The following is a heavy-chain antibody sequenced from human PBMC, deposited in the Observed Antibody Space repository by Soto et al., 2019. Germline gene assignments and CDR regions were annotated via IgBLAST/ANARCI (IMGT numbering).Heavy chain of an antibody. D-gene: IGHD3-10*01. V-gene: IGHV4-31*03. CDR3: ARAIMVRGVIITSPLKNWFDP. Sequence: SETLSLTCTVSGGSISSGGYYWSWIRQHPGKGLEWIGYIYYSGSTYYNPSLKSRVTISVDTSKNQFSLKLSSVTAADTAVYYCARAIMVRGVIITSPLKNWFDPWGQGTLVTVSS. CDR1: GGSISSGGYY. CDR2: IYYSGST. J-gene: IGHJ5*02.